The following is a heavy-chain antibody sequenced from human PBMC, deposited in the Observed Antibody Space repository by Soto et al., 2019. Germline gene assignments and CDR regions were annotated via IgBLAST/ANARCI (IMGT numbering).Heavy chain of an antibody. CDR3: STALRRFYY. CDR2: ITVSGAYT. J-gene: IGHJ4*02. V-gene: IGHV3-23*01. Sequence: PGGSLRLSCAASGFTFSTYAGGWVRQAPGKGLEWVSSITVSGAYTYYADSVKGRFTISRDNSKNTLYLHMNSLRAEDTAVYYCSTALRRFYYWGQGTLVTVSS. D-gene: IGHD4-17*01. CDR1: GFTFSTYA.